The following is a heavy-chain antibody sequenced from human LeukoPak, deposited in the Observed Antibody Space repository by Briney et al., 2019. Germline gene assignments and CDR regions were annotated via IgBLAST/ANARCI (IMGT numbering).Heavy chain of an antibody. CDR1: GLTFSSYW. D-gene: IGHD3-3*01. CDR3: ARYYDFWSGELLDY. CDR2: IMQDGSEK. J-gene: IGHJ4*02. Sequence: GGSLRLSCAASGLTFSSYWMSWVRQAPGKGLEWVANIMQDGSEKYYVDSVKGRFTISRDNAKNSLYLQMNSLRAEDTAVYYCARYYDFWSGELLDYWGQGTLVTVSS. V-gene: IGHV3-7*01.